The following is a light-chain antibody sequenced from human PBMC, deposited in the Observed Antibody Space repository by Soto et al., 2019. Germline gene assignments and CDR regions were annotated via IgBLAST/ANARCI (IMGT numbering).Light chain of an antibody. CDR1: QGISDY. J-gene: IGKJ4*01. CDR2: GAS. V-gene: IGKV1-9*01. Sequence: DIQFTQAPSCLSASVGDRVTISCRDSQGISDYLSWYPQQPGKAPKLLIYGASTLLSGVPTRFSGSASGTEFTLTISILPPEDFASYFCQQITASPLTFGGGTKLEIK. CDR3: QQITASPLT.